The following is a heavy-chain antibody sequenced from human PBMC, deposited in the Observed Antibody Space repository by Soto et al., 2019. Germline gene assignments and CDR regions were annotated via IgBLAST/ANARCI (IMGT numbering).Heavy chain of an antibody. J-gene: IGHJ4*02. CDR2: MNPNTANT. CDR1: GYSFTSYD. CDR3: ARVMAGKVEY. D-gene: IGHD6-19*01. Sequence: ASVKVSCKASGYSFTSYDIIWVRQATGQGLEWMGWMNPNTANTGYAQKFQGRITMTRNTSISTAYMDLSSLRSEDTAVYFCARVMAGKVEYWGPGTLVTVSS. V-gene: IGHV1-8*01.